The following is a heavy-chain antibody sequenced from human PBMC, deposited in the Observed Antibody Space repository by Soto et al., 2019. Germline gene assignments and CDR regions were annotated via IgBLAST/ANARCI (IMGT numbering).Heavy chain of an antibody. J-gene: IGHJ4*02. Sequence: GGSLRLSCAASGFTFSSYAMNWFRQAPGKGLEWVSVISGSGGSTYYADSVKGRFTISRDNSKHTLYLQMNSLRAEDTAEYYYAKDRYFDWLVGFPDYWVQRTLVTVSS. CDR3: AKDRYFDWLVGFPDY. CDR1: GFTFSSYA. V-gene: IGHV3-23*01. CDR2: ISGSGGST. D-gene: IGHD3-9*01.